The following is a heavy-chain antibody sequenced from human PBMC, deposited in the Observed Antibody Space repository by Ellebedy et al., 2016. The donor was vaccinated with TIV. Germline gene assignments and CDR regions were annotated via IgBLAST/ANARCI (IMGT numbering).Heavy chain of an antibody. Sequence: ASVKVSCXASGYTFTSYGISWVRQAPGQGLEWMGWINAGNGNTKYSQKFQGRVTITRDTSASTAYMELSSLRSEDTAVYYCARAAFEEVLHGWGQGTLVTVSS. CDR1: GYTFTSYG. D-gene: IGHD3-9*01. J-gene: IGHJ4*02. V-gene: IGHV1-3*01. CDR3: ARAAFEEVLHG. CDR2: INAGNGNT.